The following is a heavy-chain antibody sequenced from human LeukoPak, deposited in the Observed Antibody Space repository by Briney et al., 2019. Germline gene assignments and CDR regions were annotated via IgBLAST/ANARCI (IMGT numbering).Heavy chain of an antibody. V-gene: IGHV2-5*02. CDR3: AHPHYSGSGSYDSAFDI. CDR1: GFSLKTSGVG. CDR2: IFWDDDK. J-gene: IGHJ3*02. Sequence: SGPTLVKPTQTLTLTCTLSGFSLKTSGVGVGWIRQPPGKALEWLAVIFWDDDKRYSPSLKSRLTITKDNSKNQVVLTMTNMDPVDTATYYCAHPHYSGSGSYDSAFDIWGQGTMVTVSS. D-gene: IGHD3-10*01.